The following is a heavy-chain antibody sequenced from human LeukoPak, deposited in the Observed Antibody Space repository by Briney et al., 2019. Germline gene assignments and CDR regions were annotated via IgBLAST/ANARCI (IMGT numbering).Heavy chain of an antibody. CDR1: GGSFSGYY. CDR3: ARGSGSAVWFGELSPEAYFDY. CDR2: INHSGST. Sequence: SETLSLTCAVYGGSFSGYYWSWIRQPPGKGLEWIGEINHSGSTNYNPSLKSRVTISVDTSKNQFSLKLSSVTAADTAVYYCARGSGSAVWFGELSPEAYFDYWGQGTLVTVSS. D-gene: IGHD3-10*01. V-gene: IGHV4-34*01. J-gene: IGHJ4*02.